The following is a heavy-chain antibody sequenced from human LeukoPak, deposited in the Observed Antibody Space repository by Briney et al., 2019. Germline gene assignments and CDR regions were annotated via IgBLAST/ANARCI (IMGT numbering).Heavy chain of an antibody. CDR3: ARAPGGTSWLPYQYGMDV. V-gene: IGHV3-7*01. CDR1: GFTFSRYW. CDR2: IKQDGSEK. Sequence: GGSLRLSCAASGFTFSRYWMTWVRHAPGKGLEWVANIKQDGSEKHHVDSLRGRFTISRDNAKISLYLQMNSLTVEDRAVYYCARAPGGTSWLPYQYGMDVWGQGTTVTVSS. D-gene: IGHD2-2*01. J-gene: IGHJ6*02.